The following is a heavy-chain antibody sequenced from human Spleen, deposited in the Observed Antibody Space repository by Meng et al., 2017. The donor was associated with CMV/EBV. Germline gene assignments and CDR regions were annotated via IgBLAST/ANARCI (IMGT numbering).Heavy chain of an antibody. Sequence: VQSLESGGGVVQPGGSLRLSCAASGFTFSSYDMHWVRQATGKGLEWGSAIGTAGDPYYPGSVKGRFTISRDNSKNTLYLQMNSLRAEDTAVYYCAREGAAGSLDYWGQGTLVTVSS. D-gene: IGHD6-13*01. J-gene: IGHJ4*02. CDR3: AREGAAGSLDY. CDR1: GFTFSSYD. V-gene: IGHV3-13*05. CDR2: IGTAGDP.